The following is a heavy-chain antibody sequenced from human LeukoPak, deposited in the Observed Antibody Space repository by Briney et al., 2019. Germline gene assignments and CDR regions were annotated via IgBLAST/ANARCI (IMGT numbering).Heavy chain of an antibody. CDR1: GFTVSSNS. Sequence: PGGSLRLSCTVSGFTVSSNSMSWVRQAPGKGLEWVSAISGSGGSTYYADSVKGRFTISRDNSKNTLYLQMNSLRAEDTAVYYCAKLLYYYDSSQPYWGQGTLVTVSS. CDR3: AKLLYYYDSSQPY. V-gene: IGHV3-23*01. CDR2: ISGSGGST. D-gene: IGHD3-22*01. J-gene: IGHJ4*02.